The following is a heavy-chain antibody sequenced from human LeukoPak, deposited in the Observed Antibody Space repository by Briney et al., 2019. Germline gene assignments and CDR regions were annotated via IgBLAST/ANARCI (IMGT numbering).Heavy chain of an antibody. CDR1: GGSISSGSYY. Sequence: TLSLTCTVSGGSISSGSYYWSWIRQPAGKGLEWIGRIYTSGSTNYNPSLKSRVTISVDTSKNQFSLKLSSVTAADTAVYYCARDLSGIAVAGTGHWGQGTLVTVSS. CDR2: IYTSGST. J-gene: IGHJ4*02. CDR3: ARDLSGIAVAGTGH. D-gene: IGHD6-19*01. V-gene: IGHV4-61*02.